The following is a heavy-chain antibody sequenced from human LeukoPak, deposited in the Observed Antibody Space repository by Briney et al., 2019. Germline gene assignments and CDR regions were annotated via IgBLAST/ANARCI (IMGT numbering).Heavy chain of an antibody. CDR1: GGSISSYY. Sequence: SETLSLTCTVSGGSISSYYWSWIRQPPGKGLEWIGYIYYSGSTNYNPSLKSRVTISVDTSKNQFSLKLSSVTAADTAVYHCARDQNEYYYDSSGYSLWGQGTLVTISS. CDR3: ARDQNEYYYDSSGYSL. J-gene: IGHJ4*02. D-gene: IGHD3-22*01. CDR2: IYYSGST. V-gene: IGHV4-59*01.